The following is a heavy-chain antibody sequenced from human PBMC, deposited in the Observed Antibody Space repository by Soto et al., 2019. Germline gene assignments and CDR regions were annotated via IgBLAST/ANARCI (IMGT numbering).Heavy chain of an antibody. CDR1: GQSVSRRA. CDR3: APLVSWSGGSCQYDAFAI. CDR2: VTPDGGT. Sequence: YRTVSCEGCGQSVSRRATTSMQQAPGKAPKWVSTVTPDGGTYYADSVRGRFAMCRYTSENTLSLQMDSLGAEDTAASYCAPLVSWSGGSCQYDAFAIRSQGTRVTVSS. D-gene: IGHD2-15*01. J-gene: IGHJ3*02. V-gene: IGHV3-23*01.